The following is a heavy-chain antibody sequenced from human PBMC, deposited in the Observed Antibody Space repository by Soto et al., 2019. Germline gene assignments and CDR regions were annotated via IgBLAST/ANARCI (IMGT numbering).Heavy chain of an antibody. V-gene: IGHV1-18*01. CDR1: GYTFTNYG. Sequence: ASVKVSCKASGYTFTNYGISWVRQAPGQGLEWMGWINVYNGNTKYAQKVQGRVTMTTDTSTSTAYMELRSLRSDDTAVYYCARGVGSGSYYNQYNWFDPWGQGTLVTISS. CDR2: INVYNGNT. D-gene: IGHD3-10*01. J-gene: IGHJ5*02. CDR3: ARGVGSGSYYNQYNWFDP.